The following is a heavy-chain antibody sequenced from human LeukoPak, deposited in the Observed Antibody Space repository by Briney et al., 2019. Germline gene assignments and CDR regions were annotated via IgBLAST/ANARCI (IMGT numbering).Heavy chain of an antibody. Sequence: PSETLSLTCTVSGGSISSGSYYWSWIRQPAGKGLEWIGRIYTSGSTNYNPSLKSRVTISVDTSKNQFSLKLSSVTAADTAVYYCARDGGAMVRGVIVYWGQGTLVTVSS. CDR1: GGSISSGSYY. CDR2: IYTSGST. D-gene: IGHD3-10*01. V-gene: IGHV4-61*02. J-gene: IGHJ4*02. CDR3: ARDGGAMVRGVIVY.